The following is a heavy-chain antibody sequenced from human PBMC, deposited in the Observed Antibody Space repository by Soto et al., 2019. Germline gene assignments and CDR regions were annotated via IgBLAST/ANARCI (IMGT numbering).Heavy chain of an antibody. CDR3: TTDGPINRN. J-gene: IGHJ4*02. V-gene: IGHV3-33*01. Sequence: PGGSLRLSCAASGFTFSSYGMHWVRQAPGKGLEWVAVIWYDGGTTDYAAPVKGRFTISRDDSKNTLFLQMNSLKTEDTGVYYCTTDGPINRNWGQGTLVTVSS. CDR1: GFTFSSYG. CDR2: IWYDGGTT.